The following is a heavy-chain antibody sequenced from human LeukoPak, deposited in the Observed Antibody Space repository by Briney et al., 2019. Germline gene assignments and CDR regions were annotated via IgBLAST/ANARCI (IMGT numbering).Heavy chain of an antibody. V-gene: IGHV4-59*08. CDR2: IYYSVSV. CDR1: GGSLTSYY. CDR3: ARLGSYFDF. Sequence: LETLSLTCTVSGGSLTSYYWSWIRQPPGKGLQWIGYIYYSVSVNYNPSLKSRVTMSVDTSKNQFSLNLSSVTAADTAVYYCARLGSYFDFWGQGTQVTVSS. J-gene: IGHJ4*02.